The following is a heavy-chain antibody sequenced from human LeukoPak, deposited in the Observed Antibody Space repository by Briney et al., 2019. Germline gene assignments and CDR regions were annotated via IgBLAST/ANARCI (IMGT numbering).Heavy chain of an antibody. CDR1: GFTFDDYG. V-gene: IGHV3-20*04. J-gene: IGHJ6*03. CDR3: ARDSLLRHFDWSPGSYMDV. Sequence: PGGSLRLSCAASGFTFDDYGMSWVRQAPGKGLEWVSGINWNGGSTGYADSVKGRFTISRDNAKNSLYLQMNSLRAEDTALYYCARDSLLRHFDWSPGSYMDVWGKGTTVTVSS. CDR2: INWNGGST. D-gene: IGHD3-9*01.